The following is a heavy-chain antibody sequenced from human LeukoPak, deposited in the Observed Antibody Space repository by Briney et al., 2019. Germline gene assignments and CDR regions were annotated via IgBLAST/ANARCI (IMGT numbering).Heavy chain of an antibody. CDR1: GFTFSNYA. V-gene: IGHV3-23*01. CDR3: AKVPSSSWYGVFDP. Sequence: GGSLRLSCAASGFTFSNYAMNWVRQAPGKGLEWVSAISGSGGSTYYADPVKGRFTISRDNSKNTLYLQMNSLRAEDTAVYYCAKVPSSSWYGVFDPWGQGTLVTVSS. J-gene: IGHJ5*02. D-gene: IGHD6-13*01. CDR2: ISGSGGST.